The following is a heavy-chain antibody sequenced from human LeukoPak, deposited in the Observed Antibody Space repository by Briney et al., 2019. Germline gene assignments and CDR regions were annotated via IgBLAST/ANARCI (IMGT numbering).Heavy chain of an antibody. CDR3: ARSSWFGGRSEWRWFDP. V-gene: IGHV1-18*01. D-gene: IGHD3-10*01. Sequence: ASVSVSCKASGYTFSSYGISWVRQAPGQGLEWMGWISGYTGNTNYAQNLQGRVTMTTDTSTSTAYMELRSLRSDDTALYYCARSSWFGGRSEWRWFDPWGHGTLYTVSS. J-gene: IGHJ5*02. CDR2: ISGYTGNT. CDR1: GYTFSSYG.